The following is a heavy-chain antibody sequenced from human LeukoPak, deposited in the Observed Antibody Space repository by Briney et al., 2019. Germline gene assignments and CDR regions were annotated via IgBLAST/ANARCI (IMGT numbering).Heavy chain of an antibody. Sequence: SETLSLTCAVYGGSFSGYYWSWIRQPPGKGLEWFGEINHSGSTNYNPSLKSRVTISVDTPKNQFSLKLSSVTAADTAVYYCARGLTEVGGWVFDIWGQGTMVTVSS. J-gene: IGHJ3*02. CDR2: INHSGST. CDR3: ARGLTEVGGWVFDI. D-gene: IGHD1-26*01. V-gene: IGHV4-34*01. CDR1: GGSFSGYY.